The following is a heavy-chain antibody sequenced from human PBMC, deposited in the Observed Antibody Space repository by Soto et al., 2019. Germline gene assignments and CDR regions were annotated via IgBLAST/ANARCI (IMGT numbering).Heavy chain of an antibody. J-gene: IGHJ5*02. CDR2: IYYSGST. V-gene: IGHV4-30-4*01. CDR3: ARVRGNWNDRGRFDP. CDR1: GGSISSGDYY. Sequence: LSLTCTVSGGSISSGDYYWSWIRQPPGKGLEWIGYIYYSGSTYYNPSLKSRVTISVDTSKNQFSLKLSSVTAADTAVYYCARVRGNWNDRGRFDPWGQGTLVTVSS. D-gene: IGHD1-20*01.